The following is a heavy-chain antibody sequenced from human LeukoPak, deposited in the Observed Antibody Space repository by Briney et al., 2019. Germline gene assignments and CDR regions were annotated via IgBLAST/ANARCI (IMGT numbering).Heavy chain of an antibody. Sequence: PGGSLRLSCAASGFTFSSYAMSWVRQSPGKGLEWVSAISGSGGSTYYADSVKGRFTISRDNSKNTLYLQMNSLRAEDTAVYYCAKDPYQTPSDSSGYSDYWGQGTLVTVSS. V-gene: IGHV3-23*01. CDR2: ISGSGGST. D-gene: IGHD3-22*01. CDR1: GFTFSSYA. CDR3: AKDPYQTPSDSSGYSDY. J-gene: IGHJ4*02.